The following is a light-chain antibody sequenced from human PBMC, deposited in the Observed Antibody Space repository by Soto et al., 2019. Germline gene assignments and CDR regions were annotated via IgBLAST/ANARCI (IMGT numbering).Light chain of an antibody. CDR3: SSYTSSSSVV. Sequence: QSALTQPASVSGSPGQSITISCTGTSSDVGSYDYVSWYQQHPGKAPKLIIYDFTIRPSGVSNRFSGSKSSNTASLTISGLQAEDEADYYCSSYTSSSSVVFGGGTKLTVL. J-gene: IGLJ2*01. CDR2: DFT. CDR1: SSDVGSYDY. V-gene: IGLV2-14*03.